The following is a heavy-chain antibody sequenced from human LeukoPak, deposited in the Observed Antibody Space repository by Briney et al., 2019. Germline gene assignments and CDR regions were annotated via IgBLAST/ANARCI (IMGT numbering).Heavy chain of an antibody. CDR2: ISRNSSHM. J-gene: IGHJ4*02. D-gene: IGHD3-22*01. CDR1: GFTFSTYD. CDR3: WGEAFSSGGDY. V-gene: IGHV3-48*01. Sequence: GGSLRLPCAASGFTFSTYDMNWVRQAPGKGLEWVSYISRNSSHMYYADSVKGRSTISRDNAKNTLYLQMNSLRAEDTAVYYYWGEAFSSGGDYWGQGMVITVSS.